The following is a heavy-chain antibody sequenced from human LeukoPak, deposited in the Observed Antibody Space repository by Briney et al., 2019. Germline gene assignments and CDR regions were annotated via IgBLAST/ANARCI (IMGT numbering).Heavy chain of an antibody. J-gene: IGHJ6*02. Sequence: GGSLRLSCAASGFTFSDCAMSWVRRAPGKGLEWVSAIGSDGNKHYSESVKGRFAISRDNSKNTLFLQMSSLRAEDTALYYCAKGLHYYVAMDVWGQGTTVTVSS. CDR2: IGSDGNK. CDR3: AKGLHYYVAMDV. CDR1: GFTFSDCA. D-gene: IGHD3-10*02. V-gene: IGHV3-23*01.